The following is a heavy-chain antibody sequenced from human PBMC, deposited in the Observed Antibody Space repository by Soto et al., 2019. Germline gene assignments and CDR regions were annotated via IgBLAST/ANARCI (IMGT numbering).Heavy chain of an antibody. CDR3: ARSPPGGYHYYYGMDV. Sequence: EVQLVESGGGLVQPGGSLRLSCAASGFTFSSYDMQWVRQATGKGLEWVSAIGTAGDTYYPGSVKGRFTISRENAKNSLYLQMNSLRAGDTGVYYCARSPPGGYHYYYGMDVWGQGTTVTVSS. J-gene: IGHJ6*02. V-gene: IGHV3-13*04. D-gene: IGHD3-22*01. CDR2: IGTAGDT. CDR1: GFTFSSYD.